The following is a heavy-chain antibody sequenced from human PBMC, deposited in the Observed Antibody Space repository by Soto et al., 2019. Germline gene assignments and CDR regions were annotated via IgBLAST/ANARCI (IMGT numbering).Heavy chain of an antibody. CDR3: ARDLGGYSYGLYYYYGMDV. CDR1: GGTFSSYA. Sequence: SVKVSCKASGGTFSSYAISWVRQAPGQGLEWMGGIIPIFGTANYAQKFQGRVTITADESTSTAYMELSSLRSEDTAVYYCARDLGGYSYGLYYYYGMDVWGQGTTVTVPS. CDR2: IIPIFGTA. V-gene: IGHV1-69*13. D-gene: IGHD5-18*01. J-gene: IGHJ6*02.